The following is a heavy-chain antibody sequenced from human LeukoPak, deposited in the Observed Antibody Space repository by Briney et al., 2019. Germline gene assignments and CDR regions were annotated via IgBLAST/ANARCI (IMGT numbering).Heavy chain of an antibody. V-gene: IGHV3-7*01. D-gene: IGHD6-6*01. Sequence: PGGSLRLSCAASGFTFSSYWMSWVRQAPGKGLEWVANIKQDGSEKYYVGSVKGRFTISRDNAKNSLYLQMNSLRAEDTAVYYCASLRRLVPPRYWGQGTLVTVSS. CDR2: IKQDGSEK. CDR3: ASLRRLVPPRY. CDR1: GFTFSSYW. J-gene: IGHJ4*02.